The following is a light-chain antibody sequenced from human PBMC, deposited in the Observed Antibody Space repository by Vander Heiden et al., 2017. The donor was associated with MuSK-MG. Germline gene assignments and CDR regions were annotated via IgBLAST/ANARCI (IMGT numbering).Light chain of an antibody. CDR1: SSNIGAVYD. V-gene: IGLV1-40*01. CDR3: QSYDSSLSGSV. J-gene: IGLJ2*01. CDR2: GNS. Sequence: SVLTQPPSVSGAPGQRVTISCTGSSSNIGAVYDVHWYQQLPGTAPKLLIYGNSNRPSGVPDRFSGSKSGTSASLAITGLQAEDEADYYCQSYDSSLSGSVFGGGTKLTVL.